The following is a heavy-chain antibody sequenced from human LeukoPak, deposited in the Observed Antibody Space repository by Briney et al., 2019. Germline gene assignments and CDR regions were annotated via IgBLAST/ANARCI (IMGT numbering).Heavy chain of an antibody. J-gene: IGHJ6*02. CDR2: ISGSGGST. CDR1: GFTFAGYA. CDR3: AKALYYYDSSGYSPPYYYYGMDV. V-gene: IGHV3-23*01. D-gene: IGHD3-22*01. Sequence: TGGSLRLSCTASGFTFAGYAMSWVRQAPGKGLEWVSAISGSGGSTYYADSVKGRFTISRDNSKNTLYLQMNSLRAEDTAVYYCAKALYYYDSSGYSPPYYYYGMDVWGQGTTVTVSS.